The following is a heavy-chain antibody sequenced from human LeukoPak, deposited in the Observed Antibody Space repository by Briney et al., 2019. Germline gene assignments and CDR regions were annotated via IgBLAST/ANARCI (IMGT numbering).Heavy chain of an antibody. J-gene: IGHJ4*02. Sequence: SETLSLTCTVSGGSISSSSYYWGWIRQPPGKGLEWIGSIYYSGSTYYNPSLKSRVTMSVDTSKNQFSLKLSSVTAADTAVYYCARAGYHDSSGYWPFDYWGQGTLVTVSS. CDR3: ARAGYHDSSGYWPFDY. CDR2: IYYSGST. CDR1: GGSISSSSYY. D-gene: IGHD3-22*01. V-gene: IGHV4-39*07.